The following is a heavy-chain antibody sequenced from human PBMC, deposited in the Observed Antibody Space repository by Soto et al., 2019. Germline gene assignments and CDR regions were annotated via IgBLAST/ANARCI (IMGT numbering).Heavy chain of an antibody. Sequence: GGSLRLSCAVSGFTVSSYAMRWVRQPPGQGLEWVSAISGSGGSTYYADSVKGRFTISRDNSKNTLYLQMNSLRAEDTAVYYCAKDPRYGMDVWGQGTTVTVSS. J-gene: IGHJ6*02. CDR2: ISGSGGST. V-gene: IGHV3-23*01. CDR3: AKDPRYGMDV. CDR1: GFTVSSYA.